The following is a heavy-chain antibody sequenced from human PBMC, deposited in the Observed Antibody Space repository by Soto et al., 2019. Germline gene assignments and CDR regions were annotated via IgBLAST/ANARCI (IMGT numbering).Heavy chain of an antibody. CDR2: IDWDGDR. D-gene: IGHD2-8*01. J-gene: IGHJ4*02. CDR1: VFTLGTTGLS. V-gene: IGHV2-70*13. CDR3: ARSQGGMLYNSYFDF. Sequence: SGPTLVNPTQTLTLTCTFSVFTLGTTGLSVNWIRQAPGKALEWLAVIDWDGDRFYSASLKTRLSISKDTSKNEVVLTMTNMDPVDTATYFCARSQGGMLYNSYFDFWGQGTLVTVPS.